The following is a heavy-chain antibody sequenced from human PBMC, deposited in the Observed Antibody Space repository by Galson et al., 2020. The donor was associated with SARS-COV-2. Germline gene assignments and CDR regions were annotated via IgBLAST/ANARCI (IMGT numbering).Heavy chain of an antibody. CDR3: VKEGGGYAYYYYGMYV. J-gene: IGHJ6*02. CDR2: ISYDGSSE. V-gene: IGHV3-30*18. D-gene: IGHD3-16*01. Sequence: SCAASGFPFSSYGMHWVRQAPGKGLEWVALISYDGSSESYGDSVKGRVTISRDNSKNTLYLQVNSLRPEDTAVYYCVKEGGGYAYYYYGMYVWGLGTTVTVSS. CDR1: GFPFSSYG.